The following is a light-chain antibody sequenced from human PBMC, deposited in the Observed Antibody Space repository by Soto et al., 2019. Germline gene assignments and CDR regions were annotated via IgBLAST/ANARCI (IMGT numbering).Light chain of an antibody. V-gene: IGLV1-47*01. J-gene: IGLJ2*01. CDR2: RNN. Sequence: QSVLTQPPSASGTPGQRVTISCSGSSSNIGSNYVYWYQQLPGTAPKLLIYRNNQRPSGVPDRFSGSKSSTSASLAISGLRSEDEADYYCAAWDDSLSGLDVVFGGGTKLTVL. CDR3: AAWDDSLSGLDVV. CDR1: SSNIGSNY.